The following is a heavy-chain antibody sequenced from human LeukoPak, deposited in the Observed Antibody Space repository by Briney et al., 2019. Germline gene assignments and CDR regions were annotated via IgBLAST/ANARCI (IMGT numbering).Heavy chain of an antibody. Sequence: PGGSLRLSCAASGFTFSRYTMNRVRQAPGKGLEWVSYISSSSSAIDYADSVKGRFTISRDNAKNSLYLQMNSLRAEDTAVYYCARDEAALLWFPAVNYMDVWGKGTTVTVSS. D-gene: IGHD3-10*01. V-gene: IGHV3-48*01. J-gene: IGHJ6*03. CDR3: ARDEAALLWFPAVNYMDV. CDR1: GFTFSRYT. CDR2: ISSSSSAI.